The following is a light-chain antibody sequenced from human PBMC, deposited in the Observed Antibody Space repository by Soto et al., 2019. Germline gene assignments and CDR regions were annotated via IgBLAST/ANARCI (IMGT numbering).Light chain of an antibody. CDR1: SSDIGAGHD. CDR2: GNN. Sequence: QSVLTQPPSVSGAPGQGATISCTGSSSDIGAGHDVHWYQQRPGTAPKRLIYGNNNRPSGVSDRFSGSKSGTSASLAITGLQVEDEADYYCQARDHRGPFVVFGGGTKLTVL. CDR3: QARDHRGPFVV. V-gene: IGLV1-40*01. J-gene: IGLJ2*01.